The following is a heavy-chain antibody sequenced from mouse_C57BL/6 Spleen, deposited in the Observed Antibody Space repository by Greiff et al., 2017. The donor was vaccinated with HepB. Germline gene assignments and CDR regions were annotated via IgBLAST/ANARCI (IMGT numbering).Heavy chain of an antibody. CDR2: INPNNGGT. Sequence: EVQLQQSGPELVKPGASVKIPCKASGYTFTDYNMDWVKQSHGKSLEWIGDINPNNGGTIYNQKFKGKATLTVDKSSSTAYMELRSLTSEDTAVYYCARYGCYLGYFDVWGTGTTVTVSS. D-gene: IGHD2-3*01. V-gene: IGHV1-18*01. J-gene: IGHJ1*03. CDR1: GYTFTDYN. CDR3: ARYGCYLGYFDV.